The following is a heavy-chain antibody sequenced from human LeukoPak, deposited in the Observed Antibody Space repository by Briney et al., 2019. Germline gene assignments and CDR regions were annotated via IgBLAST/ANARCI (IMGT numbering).Heavy chain of an antibody. CDR1: GYTFTSYC. CDR3: ARDKTRTGYSSGWSCDY. J-gene: IGHJ4*02. CDR2: INPSGGST. V-gene: IGHV1-46*01. D-gene: IGHD6-19*01. Sequence: GASVKVSCKASGYTFTSYCMHWVRQAPGQGLEWMGIINPSGGSTSYAQKFQGRVTMTRDTSTSTVYMELSSLRSEDTAVYYCARDKTRTGYSSGWSCDYWGQGTLVTVSS.